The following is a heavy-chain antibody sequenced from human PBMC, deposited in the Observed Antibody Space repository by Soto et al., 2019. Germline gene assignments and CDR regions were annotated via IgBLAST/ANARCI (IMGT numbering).Heavy chain of an antibody. CDR1: GYTFTSYY. CDR3: ARDVEGSGQFEP. V-gene: IGHV1-46*01. Sequence: ASVKVSCKASGYTFTSYYMHWVRQAPGQGLEWMGIINPSGGSTSYAKKFRGRVTMTTDTSTSTAYLELSSLRSDDTAVYYCARDVEGSGQFEPWGQGTLVTVSS. J-gene: IGHJ5*02. D-gene: IGHD3-10*01. CDR2: INPSGGST.